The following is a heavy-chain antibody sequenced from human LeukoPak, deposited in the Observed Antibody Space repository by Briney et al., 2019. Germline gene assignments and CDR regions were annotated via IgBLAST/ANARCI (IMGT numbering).Heavy chain of an antibody. CDR1: GGSISSYY. CDR2: IYYSGST. J-gene: IGHJ4*02. Sequence: SETLSLTCTVSGGSISSYYWSWIRQPPGKGLEWIGYIYYSGSTYYNPSLKSRVTISVDTSKNQFSLKLSSVTAADTAVYYCAREPGDYYDSSGYADYWGQGTLVTVSS. D-gene: IGHD3-22*01. V-gene: IGHV4-59*12. CDR3: AREPGDYYDSSGYADY.